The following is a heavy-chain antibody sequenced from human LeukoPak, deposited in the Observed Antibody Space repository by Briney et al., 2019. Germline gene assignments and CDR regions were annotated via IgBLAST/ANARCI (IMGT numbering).Heavy chain of an antibody. V-gene: IGHV3-21*01. D-gene: IGHD2-8*01. CDR1: GFTFSSYS. CDR2: ISRSSDNI. J-gene: IGHJ6*03. CDR3: AKDRCSNGIGCYYYYMDV. Sequence: GGSLRLSCAVSGFTFSSYSMTWVRQAPGKGLEWVSSISRSSDNIYYADSVKGRFTISRDNAKNSLYLQMNSLRAEDTAVYYCAKDRCSNGIGCYYYYMDVWGKGTTVTISS.